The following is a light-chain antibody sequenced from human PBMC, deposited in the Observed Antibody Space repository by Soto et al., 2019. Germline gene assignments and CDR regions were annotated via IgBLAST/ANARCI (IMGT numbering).Light chain of an antibody. J-gene: IGKJ2*01. V-gene: IGKV1-39*01. CDR1: PDLRGY. CDR2: TAS. Sequence: DIRLPQSPSSLSVSIGDRVTITCRARPDLRGYLNWYRQNPGRAPELLIYTASTLQTGVPSSVSGRGSETDFTLTISSLHSDDLATYFCQQSHSTPYTVGQGTKVEL. CDR3: QQSHSTPYT.